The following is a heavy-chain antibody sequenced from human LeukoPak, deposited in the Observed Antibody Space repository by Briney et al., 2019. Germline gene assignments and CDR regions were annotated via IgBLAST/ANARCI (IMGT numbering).Heavy chain of an antibody. CDR2: INPNSGAT. J-gene: IGHJ4*02. D-gene: IGHD2-2*02. Sequence: GASVKVSCKASGYTFTIYYMHWVRQAPGQGLEWMGWINPNSGATSYAQRFQGRVNMTRNTSISTAYMELSGLTSDDTAVYYCARNPPYCTSTSCYNDYWGQGTLVTVSS. CDR1: GYTFTIYY. CDR3: ARNPPYCTSTSCYNDY. V-gene: IGHV1-2*02.